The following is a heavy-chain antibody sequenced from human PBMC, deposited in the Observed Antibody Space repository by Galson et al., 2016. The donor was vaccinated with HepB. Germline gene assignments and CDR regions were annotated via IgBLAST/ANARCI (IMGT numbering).Heavy chain of an antibody. CDR1: GYTFTSYA. J-gene: IGHJ5*02. V-gene: IGHV1-3*01. CDR2: INAGNGNT. Sequence: SVKVSCKASGYTFTSYAMHWVRQAPGQRLEWMGWINAGNGNTKYSQKFQGRVTITSDTSASTAYMEQSSLRSEDTAVYYCASSSLRLGELSLEFDPWGQGTLVTVSS. CDR3: ASSSLRLGELSLEFDP. D-gene: IGHD3-16*02.